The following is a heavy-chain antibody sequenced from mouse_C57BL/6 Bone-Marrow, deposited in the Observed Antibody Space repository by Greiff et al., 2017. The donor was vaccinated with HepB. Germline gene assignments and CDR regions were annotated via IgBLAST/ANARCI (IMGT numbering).Heavy chain of an antibody. CDR2: IDPSDSYT. J-gene: IGHJ4*01. Sequence: QVQLQQPGAELVMPGASVKLSCKASGYTFTSYWMHWVKQRPGQGLEWIGEIDPSDSYTNYNQKFKGKSTLTVYKSSSTAYMQLSSLTSEDSAVYYCARDSYYLMDYWGQGTSVTVSS. CDR1: GYTFTSYW. V-gene: IGHV1-69*01. CDR3: ARDSYYLMDY. D-gene: IGHD3-3*01.